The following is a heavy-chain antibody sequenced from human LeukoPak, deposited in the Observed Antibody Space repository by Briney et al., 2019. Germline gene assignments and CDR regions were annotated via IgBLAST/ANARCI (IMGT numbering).Heavy chain of an antibody. CDR1: GFTFSNAW. V-gene: IGHV3-15*05. J-gene: IGHJ4*02. D-gene: IGHD1-26*01. CDR3: TTSSS. Sequence: GGSLRLSCAVSGFTFSNAWMSWVRQAPGKGLEWVGRIKSNTDGGTTDYAAPVKGRFTISRDDSRNTLYLQMNSLKIEDTADYYCTTSSSWGQGTLVTVSS. CDR2: IKSNTDGGTT.